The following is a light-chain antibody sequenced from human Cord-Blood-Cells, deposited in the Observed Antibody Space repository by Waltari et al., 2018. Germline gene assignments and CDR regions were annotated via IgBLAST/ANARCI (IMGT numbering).Light chain of an antibody. CDR3: QQRSNWPYT. CDR2: DAS. V-gene: IGKV3-11*01. J-gene: IGKJ2*01. CDR1: QSVSSY. Sequence: ELLLTQSPATLSLSPGTRATLSCRASQSVSSYLAWYQQKPGQAPRLLIYDASNRATGIPARFSGSGSGTDFTLTISSLEPEDFAVYYCQQRSNWPYTFGQGTKLEIK.